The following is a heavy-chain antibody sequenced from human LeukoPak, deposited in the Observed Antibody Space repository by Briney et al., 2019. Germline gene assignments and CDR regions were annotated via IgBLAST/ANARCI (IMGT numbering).Heavy chain of an antibody. CDR1: GFTFSSYG. J-gene: IGHJ4*02. CDR2: IRYDGSNK. CDR3: AREGIAAAGTFVFDY. Sequence: GGSLRLSCAASGFTFSSYGMHWVRQAPGKGLEWVAFIRYDGSNKYYADSVKGRFTISRDNSENTLYLQMNSLRAEDTAVYYCAREGIAAAGTFVFDYWGQGTLVTVSS. D-gene: IGHD6-13*01. V-gene: IGHV3-30*02.